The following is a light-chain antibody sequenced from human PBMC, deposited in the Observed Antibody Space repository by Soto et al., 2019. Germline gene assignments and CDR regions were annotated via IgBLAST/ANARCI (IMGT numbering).Light chain of an antibody. CDR3: SSYSGYTPRV. CDR2: DVN. CDR1: SRDVGGYNY. J-gene: IGLJ2*01. Sequence: QSALTQPASVSGSPGQSITISCTGTSRDVGGYNYVAWYQQHPGKAPKLIIYDVNFRPSGVSSRFSGSKSGNTASLTISGLQAEDEADYYCSSYSGYTPRVFAGGTKLTVL. V-gene: IGLV2-14*01.